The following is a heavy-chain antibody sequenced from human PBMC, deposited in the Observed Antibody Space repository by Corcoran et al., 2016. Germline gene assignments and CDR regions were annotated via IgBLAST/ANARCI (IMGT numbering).Heavy chain of an antibody. CDR1: GFTFSSYS. Sequence: EVQLVESGGGLVKPGGSLRLSCAASGFTFSSYSMNWLRQAPGKGLEWVSSISSSSSYIYYADSVKGRFTISRDNAKNSLYVQMDSMRGEYTAVDYCARRGGDFWGGDYTDYYGRDVWGQGTTVTVSS. V-gene: IGHV3-21*01. J-gene: IGHJ6*02. CDR2: ISSSSSYI. CDR3: ARRGGDFWGGDYTDYYGRDV. D-gene: IGHD3-3*01.